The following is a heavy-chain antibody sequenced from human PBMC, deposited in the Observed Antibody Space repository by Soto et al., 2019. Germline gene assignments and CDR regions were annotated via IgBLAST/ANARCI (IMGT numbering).Heavy chain of an antibody. V-gene: IGHV5-51*01. CDR2: IYPGDSDT. J-gene: IGHJ6*02. Sequence: RGESLKISCKGSGYSFTSYWIGWVRQMPGKGLEWMGIIYPGDSDTRYSPSFQGRVTISADKSISTAYLQWSSLKASDTAMYYCARHFDSDVAGMDVWGQGTTVTVSS. CDR1: GYSFTSYW. CDR3: ARHFDSDVAGMDV. D-gene: IGHD2-15*01.